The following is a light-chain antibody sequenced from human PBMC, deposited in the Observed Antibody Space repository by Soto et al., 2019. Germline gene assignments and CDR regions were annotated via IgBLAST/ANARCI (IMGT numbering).Light chain of an antibody. J-gene: IGKJ4*01. Sequence: DIQMTQSPSTLSASVGDTVTITCRASESIDNWLAWYQQKPGKAPKLLIFAASTLIRGVPSRFSGRGSGTEFTLTISSLQPDDFATYYCLQHNSDSLSFGGGTKVDIK. CDR2: AAS. CDR1: ESIDNW. CDR3: LQHNSDSLS. V-gene: IGKV1-5*01.